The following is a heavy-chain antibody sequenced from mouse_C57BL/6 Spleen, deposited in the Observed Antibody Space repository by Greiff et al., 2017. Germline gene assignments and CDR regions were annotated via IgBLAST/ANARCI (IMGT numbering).Heavy chain of an antibody. J-gene: IGHJ1*03. Sequence: VQLQQPGAELVKPGASVKMSCKASGYTFTSYWITWVKQRPGQGLEWIGDISPGSGSTNYNEKFKSKATLTVDTSSSTAYMQLSSLTSEDSAVYYCARGGGYGYDVGYFDVWGTGTTVTVSS. CDR3: ARGGGYGYDVGYFDV. CDR1: GYTFTSYW. D-gene: IGHD2-2*01. V-gene: IGHV1-55*01. CDR2: ISPGSGST.